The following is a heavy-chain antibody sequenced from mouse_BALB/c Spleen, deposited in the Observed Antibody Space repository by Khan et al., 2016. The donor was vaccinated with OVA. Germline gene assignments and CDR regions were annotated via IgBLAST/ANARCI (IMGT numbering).Heavy chain of an antibody. Sequence: QIQLVQSGPELKKPGETVKISCKASGYTFTNYGMNWVKQAPGKGLKWMGWINTYTGEPTYADDFKGRFAFSLETSASTAYLQINNLKNEDTATYFCASGGYWYFHVWGAGTTVTVSS. CDR1: GYTFTNYG. CDR3: ASGGYWYFHV. V-gene: IGHV9-3-1*01. J-gene: IGHJ1*01. D-gene: IGHD1-1*02. CDR2: INTYTGEP.